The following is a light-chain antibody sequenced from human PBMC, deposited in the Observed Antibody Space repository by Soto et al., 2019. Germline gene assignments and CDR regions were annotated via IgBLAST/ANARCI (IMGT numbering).Light chain of an antibody. Sequence: DIQMTQSPSSLSASIGDRANITCRASQSIDNYVNWYQQKPGKAPKVLIYAASSLQSGVPSRFSGTGSGTDFTLTISSLQPEDCATYYCQQSYSTPRTFGPGTKVDLK. CDR1: QSIDNY. J-gene: IGKJ3*01. V-gene: IGKV1-39*01. CDR3: QQSYSTPRT. CDR2: AAS.